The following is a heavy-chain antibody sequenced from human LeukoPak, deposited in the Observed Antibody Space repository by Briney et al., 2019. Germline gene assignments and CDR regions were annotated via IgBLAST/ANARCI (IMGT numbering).Heavy chain of an antibody. CDR3: AKFSGFDY. V-gene: IGHV3-23*01. J-gene: IGHJ4*02. CDR1: GFTFSSYE. Sequence: GGSLRLSCAASGFTFSSYEMNWVRQAPGKGLEWVSAISGGGSSTYYADSVKGRFTISRDNSKNTLYLQMNSLRAEDTAVYYCAKFSGFDYWGQGTLVTVSS. CDR2: ISGGGSST.